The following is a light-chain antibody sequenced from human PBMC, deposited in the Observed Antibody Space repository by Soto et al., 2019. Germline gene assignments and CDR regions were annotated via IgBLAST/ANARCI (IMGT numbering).Light chain of an antibody. CDR3: SSFTSRRSLI. J-gene: IGLJ2*01. Sequence: QSALTQPASVSGSPGQSITIFCAGTIRDIGAYNLVSWYQQHPGRAPQLIIYDVRNRPSGSSFRFSGSKSGNTASLTISGLQAEDEADYYCSSFTSRRSLIFGGGTKLTVL. V-gene: IGLV2-14*03. CDR1: IRDIGAYNL. CDR2: DVR.